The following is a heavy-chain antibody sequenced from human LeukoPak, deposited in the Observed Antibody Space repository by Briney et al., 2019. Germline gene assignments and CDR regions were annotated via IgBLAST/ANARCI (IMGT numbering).Heavy chain of an antibody. CDR3: ARDFARGSKSSQTPDWFDP. CDR2: ITSGGDYI. V-gene: IGHV3-21*01. D-gene: IGHD6-25*01. CDR1: GFTFNTFN. J-gene: IGHJ5*02. Sequence: GGSLRLSCAASGFTFNTFNMNWVRQAPGKGLEWVSSITSGGDYIYYADSVKGRFTTSRDNAKNSLSLQLNSLRVEYTAVYYCARDFARGSKSSQTPDWFDPWGQGTLVTVSS.